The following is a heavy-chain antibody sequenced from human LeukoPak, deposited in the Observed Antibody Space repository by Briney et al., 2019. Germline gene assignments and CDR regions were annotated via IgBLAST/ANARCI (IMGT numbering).Heavy chain of an antibody. CDR2: IYYSGST. CDR3: ASHLGYCSGGSCYPDY. J-gene: IGHJ4*02. V-gene: IGHV4-59*01. Sequence: PSQTLSLTCTVSGGSISSYYWSWIRQPPGKGLEWIGYIYYSGSTNYNPSLKSRVTISVDTSKNQFSLKLSSVTAADTAVYYCASHLGYCSGGSCYPDYWGQGTLVTVSS. CDR1: GGSISSYY. D-gene: IGHD2-15*01.